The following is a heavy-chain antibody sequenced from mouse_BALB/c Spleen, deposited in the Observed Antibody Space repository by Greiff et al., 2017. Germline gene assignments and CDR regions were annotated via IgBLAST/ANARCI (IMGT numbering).Heavy chain of an antibody. CDR3: ARDLLEYYFDY. V-gene: IGHV3-2*02. J-gene: IGHJ2*01. CDR1: GYSITSDYA. CDR2: ISYSGST. D-gene: IGHD2-12*01. Sequence: VQLKESGPGLVKPSQSLSLTCTVTGYSITSDYAWNWIRQFPGNKLEWMGYISYSGSTSYNPSLKSRISITRDTSKNQFFLQLNSVTTEDTATYYCARDLLEYYFDYWGQGTTLTVSS.